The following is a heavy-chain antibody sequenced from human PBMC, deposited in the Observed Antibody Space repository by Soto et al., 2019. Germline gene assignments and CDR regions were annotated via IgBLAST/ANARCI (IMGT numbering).Heavy chain of an antibody. J-gene: IGHJ6*02. CDR2: ISYDGSNK. V-gene: IGHV3-30-3*01. CDR3: ARDPGDTAIENRNYYYGMDV. Sequence: GGSLRLSCAASGFTFSSYAMHWVRQAPGKGLEWVAVISYDGSNKYYADSVRGRFTISRDNSKNTLYLQMNSLRAEDTAVYYCARDPGDTAIENRNYYYGMDVWGQGTTVTVSS. D-gene: IGHD5-18*01. CDR1: GFTFSSYA.